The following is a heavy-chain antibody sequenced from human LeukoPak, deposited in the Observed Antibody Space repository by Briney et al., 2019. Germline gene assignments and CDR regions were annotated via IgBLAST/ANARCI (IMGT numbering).Heavy chain of an antibody. CDR2: ISGSGSSI. D-gene: IGHD3-3*01. J-gene: IGHJ5*02. CDR3: ARLQEDYDFWSGSRAWFDP. V-gene: IGHV3-48*03. CDR1: GFTFSSYE. Sequence: GGSLRLSCAASGFTFSSYEMNWVRQAPGKGLEWVSYISGSGSSISYADSVKGRFTISRDNAKNSLYLQMNSLRAEDTAVYYCARLQEDYDFWSGSRAWFDPWGQGTLVTVSS.